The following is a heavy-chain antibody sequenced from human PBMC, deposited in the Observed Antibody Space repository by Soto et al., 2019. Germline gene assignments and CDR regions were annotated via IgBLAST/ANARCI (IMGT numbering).Heavy chain of an antibody. Sequence: ASVKVSCKASGYTFTGYYIHWVREAPGQGLEWMGWINPQTGGTSYAQKFQGRVTLSRDTSINTAYLEVSRLRFDDAAVYFCARERYQVISDGMDIWGQGTTVTVS. J-gene: IGHJ6*02. CDR3: ARERYQVISDGMDI. CDR2: INPQTGGT. D-gene: IGHD2-2*01. CDR1: GYTFTGYY. V-gene: IGHV1-2*02.